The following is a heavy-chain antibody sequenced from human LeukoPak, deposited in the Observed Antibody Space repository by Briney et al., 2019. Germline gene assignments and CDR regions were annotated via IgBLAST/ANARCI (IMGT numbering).Heavy chain of an antibody. CDR2: IKRRTDGGTT. CDR1: GFTFNNAW. CDR3: TTAPECGGDCYFY. D-gene: IGHD2-21*02. Sequence: PGGSLTLSCAASGFTFNNAWMTWVRQAPGKGLEWVGRIKRRTDGGTTDYAAPVKGRFTISRDDSKNTVYLQMESLKTEDSAVYYCTTAPECGGDCYFYWGQGTLVTVSS. V-gene: IGHV3-15*01. J-gene: IGHJ4*02.